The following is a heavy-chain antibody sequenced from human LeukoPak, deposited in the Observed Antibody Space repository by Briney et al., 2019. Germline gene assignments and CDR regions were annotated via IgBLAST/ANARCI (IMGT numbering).Heavy chain of an antibody. CDR3: ARGGEYCSSTSCTSKYFDP. D-gene: IGHD2-2*01. V-gene: IGHV4-30-4*08. CDR1: GGSISSGDYY. J-gene: IGHJ5*02. CDR2: IYYSGST. Sequence: TLSLTFTVSGGSISSGDYYWSWIRPPPGKGLEWIGYIYYSGSTYYNPSLKSRVTISVDTSKNQFSLKLSSVTAADTAVYYCARGGEYCSSTSCTSKYFDPWGQGTLVTVSS.